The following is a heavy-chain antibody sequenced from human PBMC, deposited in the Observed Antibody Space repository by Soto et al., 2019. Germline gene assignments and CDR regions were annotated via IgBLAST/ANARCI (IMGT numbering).Heavy chain of an antibody. D-gene: IGHD6-25*01. V-gene: IGHV4-31*03. CDR1: GGSINSGGYY. Sequence: QVQLQESGPGLVKPSQTLSLICTVSGGSINSGGYYWSWIRQHPGKGLEWIGYIYYSGSTYYNPFLRSRVTISAGASENQFALRLSSVTAADTAVYFCAGAYRQSGYSSGWVFDSCGQGTLGNVSS. CDR2: IYYSGST. CDR3: AGAYRQSGYSSGWVFDS. J-gene: IGHJ4*02.